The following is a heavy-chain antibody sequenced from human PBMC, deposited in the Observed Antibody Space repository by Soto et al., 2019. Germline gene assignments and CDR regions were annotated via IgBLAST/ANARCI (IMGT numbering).Heavy chain of an antibody. D-gene: IGHD4-17*01. V-gene: IGHV1-24*01. CDR1: GYTLTELS. CDR2: FDPEDGET. Sequence: EASVKVSCKVSGYTLTELSMHWVRQAPGKGLEWMGGFDPEDGETIYAQKFQGRVTMTEDTSTDTAYMELSSLRSEDTAVYYCAIVLDYGDRDRHFDYWGQGTLVTSPQ. J-gene: IGHJ4*02. CDR3: AIVLDYGDRDRHFDY.